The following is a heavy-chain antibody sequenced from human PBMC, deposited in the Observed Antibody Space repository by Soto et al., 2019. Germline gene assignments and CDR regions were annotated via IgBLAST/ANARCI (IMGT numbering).Heavy chain of an antibody. CDR3: ARGRIAAAEVDY. V-gene: IGHV3-74*01. D-gene: IGHD6-13*01. J-gene: IGHJ4*02. CDR1: GFTFSSYW. CDR2: INSDGSST. Sequence: PGGSLRLSCAASGFTFSSYWMHWVRQAPGKGLVWVSRINSDGSSTSYADSVKGRFTISRDNAKNTLYLQMNSLRAEDTAVYYCARGRIAAAEVDYWGQGTLVTVSS.